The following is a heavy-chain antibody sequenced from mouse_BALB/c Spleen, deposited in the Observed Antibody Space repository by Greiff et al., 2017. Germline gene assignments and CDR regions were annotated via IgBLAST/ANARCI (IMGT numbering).Heavy chain of an antibody. D-gene: IGHD2-14*01. J-gene: IGHJ4*01. CDR1: GDSITSGY. CDR3: ATGGDYRYDEGAMDY. CDR2: ISYSGST. V-gene: IGHV3-8*02. Sequence: EVKLVESGPSLVKPSQTLSLTCSVTGDSITSGYWNWIRKFPGNKLEYMGYISYSGSTYYNPSLKSRISITRDTSKNQYYLQLNSVTTEDTATYYCATGGDYRYDEGAMDYWGQGTTVTVSS.